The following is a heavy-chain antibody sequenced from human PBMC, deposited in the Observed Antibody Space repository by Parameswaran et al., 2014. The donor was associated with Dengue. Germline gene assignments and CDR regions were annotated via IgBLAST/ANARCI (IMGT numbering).Heavy chain of an antibody. D-gene: IGHD6-19*01. J-gene: IGHJ4*02. CDR3: ARDDRVIAVAQSYFDY. CDR2: INPNNGDT. Sequence: WVRQAPGQGLEWMGRINPNNGDTDYGQNFQGRVTMSRGTPINTAYMELSRLKSDDTAVYFCARDDRVIAVAQSYFDYWGQGTLVTVSS. V-gene: IGHV1-2*06.